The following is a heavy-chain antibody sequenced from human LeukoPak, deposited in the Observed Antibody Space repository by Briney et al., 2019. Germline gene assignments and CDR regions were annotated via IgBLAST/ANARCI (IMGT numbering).Heavy chain of an antibody. CDR1: GFTFSRFW. Sequence: PGGSLRLSCLASGFTFSRFWMHWVRHTPGKGLVWVSRIDTDGRITSYADSVQGRFTISRDNAKNMLYLQMNNLRAEDTAVYFCIGGMGDCWGQGSLVTVSS. CDR3: IGGMGDC. V-gene: IGHV3-74*01. D-gene: IGHD3-16*01. CDR2: IDTDGRIT. J-gene: IGHJ4*02.